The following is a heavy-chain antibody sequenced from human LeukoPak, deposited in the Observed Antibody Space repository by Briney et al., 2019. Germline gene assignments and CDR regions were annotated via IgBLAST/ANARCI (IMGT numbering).Heavy chain of an antibody. CDR3: AMRIVGAYYFDY. V-gene: IGHV1-18*01. CDR1: GYTFTSYG. Sequence: GASVKVSCKASGYTFTSYGYSWVRQAPGQGLEWMGWISAYNGNTNYAQKLQGRVTMTTDTSTSTAYMELRSLRSDDTAVYYCAMRIVGAYYFDYWGREPWSPSPQ. D-gene: IGHD1-26*01. CDR2: ISAYNGNT. J-gene: IGHJ4*02.